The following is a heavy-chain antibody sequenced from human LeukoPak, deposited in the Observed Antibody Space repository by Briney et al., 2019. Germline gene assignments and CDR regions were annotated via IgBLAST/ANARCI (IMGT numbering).Heavy chain of an antibody. J-gene: IGHJ4*02. CDR2: ISGSGGST. D-gene: IGHD2-2*01. V-gene: IGHV3-23*01. CDR1: GFTFSSYA. CDR3: AKDLPPVCSSTSCYHFDY. Sequence: GGSLRLSCAASGFTFSSYAMSWVRQAPGKGLEWVSDISGSGGSTYYADSVKGRFTISRDNSKNTLYLQMNSLRAEDTAVYYCAKDLPPVCSSTSCYHFDYWGQGTLVTVSS.